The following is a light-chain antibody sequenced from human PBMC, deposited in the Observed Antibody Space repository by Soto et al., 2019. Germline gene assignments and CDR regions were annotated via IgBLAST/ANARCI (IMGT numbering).Light chain of an antibody. CDR1: SSDFGGYNF. V-gene: IGLV2-14*01. J-gene: IGLJ1*01. CDR3: CSYTSYSTYV. Sequence: QSVLTQPASVSGSPGQSITISCTGTSSDFGGYNFVSWYQHRPGKAPKLMIYAVSNRPSGVSNRFSGSKSGNTASLTISGLQAEDEADYYCCSYTSYSTYVFGHGTKAT. CDR2: AVS.